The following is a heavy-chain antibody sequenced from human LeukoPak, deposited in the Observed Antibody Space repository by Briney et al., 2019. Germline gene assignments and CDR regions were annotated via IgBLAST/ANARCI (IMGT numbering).Heavy chain of an antibody. CDR3: ARDGGTYYYDSSGSDDAFDI. V-gene: IGHV4-34*01. J-gene: IGHJ3*02. D-gene: IGHD3-22*01. CDR2: INHSGST. Sequence: SETLSLTCAVYGGSFSGYCWSWIRQPPGKGLEWIGEINHSGSTNYNPSLKSRVTISVDTSKNQFSLKLSSVTAADTAVYYCARDGGTYYYDSSGSDDAFDIWGQGTMVTVSS. CDR1: GGSFSGYC.